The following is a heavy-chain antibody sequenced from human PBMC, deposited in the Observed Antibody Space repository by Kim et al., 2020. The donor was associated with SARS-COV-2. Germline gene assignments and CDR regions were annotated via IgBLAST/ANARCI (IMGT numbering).Heavy chain of an antibody. D-gene: IGHD6-13*01. CDR2: IIPIFGTA. CDR3: ASLAAGGNYFDY. V-gene: IGHV1-69*06. Sequence: SVKVSCKASGGTFSSYAISWVRQAPGQGLEWMGGIIPIFGTANYAQKFQGRVTITADKSTSTAYMELSSLRSEDTAVYYCASLAAGGNYFDYWGQGTLVTVSS. J-gene: IGHJ4*02. CDR1: GGTFSSYA.